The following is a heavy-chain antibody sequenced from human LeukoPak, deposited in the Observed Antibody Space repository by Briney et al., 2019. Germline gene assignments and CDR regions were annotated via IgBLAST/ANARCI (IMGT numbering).Heavy chain of an antibody. CDR1: GLSFGTYA. Sequence: PGRSLRLSCAASGLSFGTYAMHWVRQAPGKGLEWVAVISYDGSNKYYADSVKGRFTISRDNSKNTLYLQMNSLRAEDTAVYYCATSSGPYYYGSGKTPWGQGTLVTVSS. CDR3: ATSSGPYYYGSGKTP. V-gene: IGHV3-30*04. CDR2: ISYDGSNK. D-gene: IGHD3-10*01. J-gene: IGHJ5*02.